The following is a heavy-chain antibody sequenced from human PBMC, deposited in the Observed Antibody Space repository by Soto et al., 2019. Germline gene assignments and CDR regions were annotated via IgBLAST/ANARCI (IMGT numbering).Heavy chain of an antibody. D-gene: IGHD3-10*01. Sequence: ASVKVSCKASGYTFTSYGISWVRQAPGQGLEWMGWISAYNGNTNYAQKLQGRVTMTTDTSTSTAYMELRSLRSDDTAVYYCASTPAQIRGEELLDARYYDMDVWGKGTTVTVSS. CDR1: GYTFTSYG. CDR2: ISAYNGNT. J-gene: IGHJ6*03. V-gene: IGHV1-18*01. CDR3: ASTPAQIRGEELLDARYYDMDV.